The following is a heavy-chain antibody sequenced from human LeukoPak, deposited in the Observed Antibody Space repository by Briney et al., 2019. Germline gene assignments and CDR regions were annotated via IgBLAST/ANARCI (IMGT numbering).Heavy chain of an antibody. CDR3: ARSGSRWELLNWFDP. V-gene: IGHV1-69*04. J-gene: IGHJ5*02. CDR1: GGTFSSYA. D-gene: IGHD1-26*01. Sequence: GTSVKVSCKASGGTFSSYAISWVRQAPGQGLGWMGRIIPILGIANYAQKFQGRVTITADKSTSTAYMELSSLRSEDTAVYYCARSGSRWELLNWFDPWGQGTLVTVSS. CDR2: IIPILGIA.